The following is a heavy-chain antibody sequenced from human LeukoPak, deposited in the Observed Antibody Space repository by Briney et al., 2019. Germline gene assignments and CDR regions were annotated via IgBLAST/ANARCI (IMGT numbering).Heavy chain of an antibody. Sequence: GGSLRPSCAASGFTFTNYAMSWVRQAPGKGLEWVSTISGGGDRTYYADAVKGRFTISGDNSKNTLDLQINSLRAEDTAVYYCAKDYCSGGPCYLDHWGQGTLVTVSS. D-gene: IGHD2-15*01. V-gene: IGHV3-23*01. J-gene: IGHJ4*02. CDR1: GFTFTNYA. CDR3: AKDYCSGGPCYLDH. CDR2: ISGGGDRT.